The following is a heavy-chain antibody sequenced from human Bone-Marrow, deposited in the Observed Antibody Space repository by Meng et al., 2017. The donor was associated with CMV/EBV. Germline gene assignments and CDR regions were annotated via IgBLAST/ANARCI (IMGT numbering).Heavy chain of an antibody. J-gene: IGHJ4*02. Sequence: SETLSLTCTVSGGSISSTIYYWSWIRQPPGKGLEWVGSIYYSGSTYYNPSLKSRVTISIDTSKNQFSLKLSSVTAADTAVYYCARTGYQWLAYFDYWGQGTLVTVSS. D-gene: IGHD6-19*01. CDR3: ARTGYQWLAYFDY. CDR1: GGSISSTIYY. CDR2: IYYSGST. V-gene: IGHV4-39*07.